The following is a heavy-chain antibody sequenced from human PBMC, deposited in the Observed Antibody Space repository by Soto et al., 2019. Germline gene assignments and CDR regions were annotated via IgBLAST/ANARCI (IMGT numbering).Heavy chain of an antibody. J-gene: IGHJ4*02. V-gene: IGHV1-18*01. CDR1: GYTFTSYG. CDR2: ISAYNGNT. Sequence: GSSVKVSCKASGYTFTSYGISWVRQAPGQGLEWMGWISAYNGNTNYAQKLQGRVTMTTDTSTGTAYMELRSLRSDDTAVYYCARDNSGTYYDSIGYYSSVIDYSGPGNLVTGFS. D-gene: IGHD3-22*01. CDR3: ARDNSGTYYDSIGYYSSVIDY.